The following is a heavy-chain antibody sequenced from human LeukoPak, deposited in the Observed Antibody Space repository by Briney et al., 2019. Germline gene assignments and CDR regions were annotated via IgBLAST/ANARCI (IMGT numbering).Heavy chain of an antibody. V-gene: IGHV4-59*01. CDR2: IYYSGST. Sequence: SETLSLTCTVSGGSISSYYWSWIRQPPGKGLERSGYIYYSGSTKYNPPLKRRVTISVDKSKNQFSLTLSSVTAADTPVYYCARALGSGYSFYYFDYWGQGTLVTVSS. CDR3: ARALGSGYSFYYFDY. J-gene: IGHJ4*02. D-gene: IGHD3-22*01. CDR1: GGSISSYY.